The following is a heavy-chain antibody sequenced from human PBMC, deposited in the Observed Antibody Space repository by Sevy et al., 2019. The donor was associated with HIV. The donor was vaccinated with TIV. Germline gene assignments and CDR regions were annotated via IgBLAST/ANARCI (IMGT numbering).Heavy chain of an antibody. J-gene: IGHJ4*02. CDR1: GFSFSSYA. CDR3: AKGGFTMVRGVFDY. D-gene: IGHD3-10*01. Sequence: GGSLRLSCAASGFSFSSYAMSWVRQTPGKGLEWISAISGSGGSTYYADSVKGRFTISRDNSKNTLYLQMNSLRAEDTAVYYCAKGGFTMVRGVFDYWGQGTLVTVSS. V-gene: IGHV3-23*01. CDR2: ISGSGGST.